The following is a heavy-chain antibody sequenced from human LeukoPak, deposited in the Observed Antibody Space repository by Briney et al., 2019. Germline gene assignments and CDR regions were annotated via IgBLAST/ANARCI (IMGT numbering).Heavy chain of an antibody. CDR3: ARGRKAARPPLDY. CDR2: INHSGST. CDR1: GGSFSGYY. J-gene: IGHJ4*02. Sequence: PSETLSLTCAVYGGSFSGYYWSWIRQPPGKGLEWIGEINHSGSTNYNPSLKRRVTISVDTSKNQFSLKLSSVTAADTAVYYCARGRKAARPPLDYWGQGALVTVSS. D-gene: IGHD6-6*01. V-gene: IGHV4-34*01.